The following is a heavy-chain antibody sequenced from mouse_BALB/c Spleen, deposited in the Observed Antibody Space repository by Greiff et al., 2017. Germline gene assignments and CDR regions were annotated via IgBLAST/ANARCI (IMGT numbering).Heavy chain of an antibody. D-gene: IGHD2-4*01. CDR1: GYTFTSYN. CDR2: IYPGNGDT. CDR3: ARGYDYDERGDY. J-gene: IGHJ2*01. V-gene: IGHV1-12*01. Sequence: QVQLQQPGAELVKPGASVKMSCKASGYTFTSYNMHWVKQTPGQGLEWIGAIYPGNGDTSYNQKFKGKATLTADKSSSTAYMQLSSLTSEDSAVYYCARGYDYDERGDYWGQGTTLTVSS.